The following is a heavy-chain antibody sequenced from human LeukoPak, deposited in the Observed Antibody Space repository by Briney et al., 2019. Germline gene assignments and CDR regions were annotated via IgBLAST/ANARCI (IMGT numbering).Heavy chain of an antibody. CDR3: ARDESDGYYYYMDV. CDR2: IKQDGSEK. CDR1: GFTFSSYW. V-gene: IGHV3-7*01. D-gene: IGHD2-21*01. J-gene: IGHJ6*03. Sequence: GGSLRLSCAASGFTFSSYWMSWVRQAPGKGLEWVANIKQDGSEKHYVDSVKGRFTISRDNAKNSLYLEMNSLRAEDTAVYYCARDESDGYYYYMDVWGKGTTVTVSS.